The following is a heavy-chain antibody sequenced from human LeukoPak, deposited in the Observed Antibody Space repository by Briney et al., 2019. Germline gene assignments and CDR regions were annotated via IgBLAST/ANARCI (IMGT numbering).Heavy chain of an antibody. Sequence: TGGSLRLSCAASGFTFSDHYMGWVRQAPGRGLEWVSTISDSGSATYNAGSVKGRFTTSRDNSNNTLYLQMKTQRAEDTPVFYCAKTEAPAAIRAGSDYWGQGTLVTVRS. J-gene: IGHJ4*02. D-gene: IGHD2-2*02. V-gene: IGHV3-23*01. CDR2: ISDSGSAT. CDR3: AKTEAPAAIRAGSDY. CDR1: GFTFSDHY.